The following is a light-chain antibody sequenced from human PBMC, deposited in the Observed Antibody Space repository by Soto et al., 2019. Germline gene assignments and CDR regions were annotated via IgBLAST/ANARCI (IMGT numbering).Light chain of an antibody. CDR2: DVS. V-gene: IGLV2-14*01. J-gene: IGLJ1*01. CDR1: SSDVGGYNY. CDR3: SSYTSSSTPFV. Sequence: QSALTQPASVSVSLGQSITISCTGTSSDVGGYNYVSWYQQHPGKAPKLMIYDVSNRPSGVSNRFSGSKSGNTASLTISGLQAEDEADYYCSSYTSSSTPFVFGTGTKVTVL.